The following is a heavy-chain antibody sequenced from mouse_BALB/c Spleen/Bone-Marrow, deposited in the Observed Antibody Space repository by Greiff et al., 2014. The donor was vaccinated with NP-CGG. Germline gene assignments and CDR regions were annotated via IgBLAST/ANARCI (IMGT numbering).Heavy chain of an antibody. CDR2: ISSGGSYI. CDR3: ARPDPWFAY. CDR1: GFTFSGYA. J-gene: IGHJ3*01. Sequence: EVKLEESGGGLVKPGGSLKLSCAASGFTFSGYAMSWVRQSPEKRLEWVATISSGGSYIHYPDSVKGRFTISRDNAKNTLYVQMSSLRSEDTAIYYCARPDPWFAYWGQGTLVTVSA. V-gene: IGHV5-9-1*01.